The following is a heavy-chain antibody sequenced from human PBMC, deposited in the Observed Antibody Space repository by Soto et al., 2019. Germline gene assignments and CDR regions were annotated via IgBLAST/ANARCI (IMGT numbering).Heavy chain of an antibody. J-gene: IGHJ6*02. CDR3: ARHPGRITIFGVVTPTYYGMDV. Sequence: GESLKISCKGSGYSFTSYWIGWVRQMPGKGLEWMGIIYPGDSDTRYSPSFQGQVTISADKSISTAYLQWSSLKASDTAMYYCARHPGRITIFGVVTPTYYGMDVWGQGTTVTVSS. V-gene: IGHV5-51*01. CDR2: IYPGDSDT. D-gene: IGHD3-3*01. CDR1: GYSFTSYW.